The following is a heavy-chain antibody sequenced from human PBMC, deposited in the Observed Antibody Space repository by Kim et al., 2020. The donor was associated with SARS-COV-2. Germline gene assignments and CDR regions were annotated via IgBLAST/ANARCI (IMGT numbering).Heavy chain of an antibody. Sequence: ASVKVSCKASGYTFTSYDINWVRQATGQGLEWMGWMNPNSGNTGYAQKFQGRVTMTRNTSISTAYMELSSLRSEDTAVYYCARAVTPPAYTGNWFDPWGQGTLVTVSS. CDR2: MNPNSGNT. CDR1: GYTFTSYD. J-gene: IGHJ5*02. V-gene: IGHV1-8*01. CDR3: ARAVTPPAYTGNWFDP. D-gene: IGHD3-16*01.